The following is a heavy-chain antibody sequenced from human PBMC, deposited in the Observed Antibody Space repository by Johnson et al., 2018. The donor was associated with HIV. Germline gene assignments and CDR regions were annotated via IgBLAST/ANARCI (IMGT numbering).Heavy chain of an antibody. CDR2: INWNGGST. V-gene: IGHV3-20*04. Sequence: VQLVESGGGVVQPGRSLRLSCAASGFIFDDYGMSWVRQAPGKGLEWVSGINWNGGSTGYADSVKGRFTISRDNAKNTLYLQMNSLRVEDTAVYYCARGSRYTYDNDDAYLLHAFDIWGQGTTVTVSS. J-gene: IGHJ3*02. CDR1: GFIFDDYG. D-gene: IGHD3-22*01. CDR3: ARGSRYTYDNDDAYLLHAFDI.